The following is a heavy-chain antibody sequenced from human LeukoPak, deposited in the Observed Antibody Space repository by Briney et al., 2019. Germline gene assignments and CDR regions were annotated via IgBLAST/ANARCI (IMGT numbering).Heavy chain of an antibody. V-gene: IGHV4-30-4*08. CDR2: IYYSGST. J-gene: IGHJ4*02. CDR3: AREALGTMAADGNFDY. Sequence: SETLSLTCTVSGGSISSSSYYWGWIRQPPGKGLEWIGYIYYSGSTYYNPSLKSRVTISVDTSKNQFSLKLSSVTAADTAVYYCAREALGTMAADGNFDYWGQGTLVTVSS. CDR1: GGSISSSSYY. D-gene: IGHD4/OR15-4a*01.